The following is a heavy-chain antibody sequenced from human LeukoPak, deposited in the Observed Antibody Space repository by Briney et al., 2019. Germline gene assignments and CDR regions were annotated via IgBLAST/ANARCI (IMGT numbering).Heavy chain of an antibody. V-gene: IGHV3-23*01. D-gene: IGHD3-9*01. CDR1: GFTFSSHG. CDR2: ISPSGSIS. CDR3: ARDLDWGAFDA. Sequence: GGTLRLSCAASGFTFSSHGINWVRQAPGKGLEWVSGISPSGSISYYADSVKGRFTISRDNSKNTVSLQMNSLRVEDTALYYCARDLDWGAFDAWGQGTLVTVSS. J-gene: IGHJ5*02.